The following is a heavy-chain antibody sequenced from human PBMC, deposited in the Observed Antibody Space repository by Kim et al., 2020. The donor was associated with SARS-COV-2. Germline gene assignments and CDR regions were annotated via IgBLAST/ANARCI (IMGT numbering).Heavy chain of an antibody. Sequence: GGSLRLSCAASGFTFSSYGMHWVRQAPGKGLEWVAVIWYDGSNKYYADSVKGRFTISRDNSKNTLYLQMNSLRAEDTAVYYCAKEWTIFSNLPDYWGQGTLVTVSS. CDR3: AKEWTIFSNLPDY. D-gene: IGHD3-9*01. J-gene: IGHJ4*02. CDR1: GFTFSSYG. CDR2: IWYDGSNK. V-gene: IGHV3-33*06.